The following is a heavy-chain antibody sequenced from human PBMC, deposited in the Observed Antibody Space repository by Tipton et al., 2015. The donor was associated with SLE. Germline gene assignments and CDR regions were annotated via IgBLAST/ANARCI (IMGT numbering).Heavy chain of an antibody. CDR2: IYYSGST. J-gene: IGHJ3*02. CDR1: GGSITSGGYY. V-gene: IGHV4-31*03. CDR3: ARGHERHYDSPNFDI. D-gene: IGHD5-12*01. Sequence: TLSLTCTVSGGSITSGGYYWSWIRQHPGKGLEWIGYIYYSGSTYYNPSLKSRVTISVDTSKNQFSLKLSSVTATDTAVYYCARGHERHYDSPNFDIWGQGTMVTVSS.